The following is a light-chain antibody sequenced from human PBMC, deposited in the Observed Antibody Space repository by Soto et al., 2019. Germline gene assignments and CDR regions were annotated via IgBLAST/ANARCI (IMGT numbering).Light chain of an antibody. CDR2: VESSGSY. Sequence: QAVVTQSSSASASLGSSVKLTCTLSSGHSSYIIAWHQQQPGKAPRYLMKVESSGSYNKGSGVPDRFSDSSSGADRYLTISNLQFEDEADYYCETWDSNTAVFGGGTQLTVL. J-gene: IGLJ7*01. CDR1: SGHSSYI. CDR3: ETWDSNTAV. V-gene: IGLV4-60*01.